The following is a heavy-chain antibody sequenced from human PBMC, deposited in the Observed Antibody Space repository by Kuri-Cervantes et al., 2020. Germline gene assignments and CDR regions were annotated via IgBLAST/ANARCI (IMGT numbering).Heavy chain of an antibody. V-gene: IGHV3-9*01. CDR1: GFTFDDYA. D-gene: IGHD5-18*01. Sequence: SLKISCEASGFTFDDYAMHWVRQAPGKGLEWVSGISLNSGSIGYADSVKGRFTISRDNSKNTLYLQMNSLRAEDTAVYYCAKGTTGYSYGNLDYWGQGTLVTVSS. CDR3: AKGTTGYSYGNLDY. CDR2: ISLNSGSI. J-gene: IGHJ4*02.